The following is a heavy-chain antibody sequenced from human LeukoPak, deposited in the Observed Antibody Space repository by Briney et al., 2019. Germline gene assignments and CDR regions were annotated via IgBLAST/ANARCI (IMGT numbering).Heavy chain of an antibody. J-gene: IGHJ4*02. V-gene: IGHV4-4*09. D-gene: IGHD6-13*01. CDR2: IYTSGST. CDR3: ARHLPIAAAGQTFDY. CDR1: GGSISSYY. Sequence: PSETLSLTCTVSGGSISSYYWSWIRQPPGKGLEWIGYIYTSGSTNYNPSLKSRVTISVDTSKNQFSLKLSSVTAADTAVYYCARHLPIAAAGQTFDYWGQGTLVTVSS.